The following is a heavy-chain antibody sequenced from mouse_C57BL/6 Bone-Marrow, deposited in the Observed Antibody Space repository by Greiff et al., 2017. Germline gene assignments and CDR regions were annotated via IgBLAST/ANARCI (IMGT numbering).Heavy chain of an antibody. J-gene: IGHJ1*03. D-gene: IGHD2-1*01. V-gene: IGHV5-6*02. CDR2: ISSGGSYT. CDR1: GFTFSSYG. CDR3: ARRGFDYGNFLWYFDV. Sequence: EVKLVESGGDLVKPGGSLKLSCAASGFTFSSYGMSWVRQTPDKRLEWVATISSGGSYTYYPASVKGRFTISRDNAKNTLYLQMSSLKAVDTAMYYCARRGFDYGNFLWYFDVWGTGTAVTVSS.